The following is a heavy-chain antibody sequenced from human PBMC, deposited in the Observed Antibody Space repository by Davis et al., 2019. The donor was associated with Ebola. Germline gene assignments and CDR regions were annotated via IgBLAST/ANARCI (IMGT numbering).Heavy chain of an antibody. D-gene: IGHD2-15*01. J-gene: IGHJ6*03. CDR2: ISAYNGNT. Sequence: ASVKVSCKASGYTFSSHGISWVRQAPGQGLEWMGWISAYNGNTNYAQKFQVRVTITRDTSASTAYMELSSLRSDDTAVYYCARNTPESGYYYYYMDVWGTGTTVTVSS. CDR1: GYTFSSHG. V-gene: IGHV1-18*04. CDR3: ARNTPESGYYYYYMDV.